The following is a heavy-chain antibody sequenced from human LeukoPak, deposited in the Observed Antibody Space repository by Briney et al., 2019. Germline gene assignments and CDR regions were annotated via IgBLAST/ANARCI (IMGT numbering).Heavy chain of an antibody. Sequence: PGGSLRLSCAASEFMVSNYWMTWVRQAPGKGLEWVANINQDGTEIYYTDSVKGRFIISRDNSKNTLSLQMNSLRAEDTAVYYCASGVYWGQGTLVTVSS. J-gene: IGHJ4*02. CDR3: ASGVY. CDR2: INQDGTEI. D-gene: IGHD3-16*01. V-gene: IGHV3-7*01. CDR1: EFMVSNYW.